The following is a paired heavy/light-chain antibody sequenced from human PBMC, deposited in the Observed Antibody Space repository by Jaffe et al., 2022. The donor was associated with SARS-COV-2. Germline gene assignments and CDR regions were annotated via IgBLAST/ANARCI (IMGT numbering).Light chain of an antibody. CDR1: QGISSY. J-gene: IGKJ3*01. CDR3: QQLNSYPIT. CDR2: AAS. Sequence: DIQLTQSPSFLSASVGDRVTITCRASQGISSYLAWYQQKPGKAPKLLIYAASTLQSGVPSRFSGSGSGTEFTLTISSLQPEDFATYYCQQLNSYPITFGPGTKVDIK. V-gene: IGKV1-9*01.
Heavy chain of an antibody. J-gene: IGHJ5*02. V-gene: IGHV4-4*07. Sequence: QVQLQESGPGLVKPSETLSLTCTVSGGSISSYYWSWIRQPAGKGLEWIGRIYTSGSTNYNPSLKSRVTMSVDTSKNQFSLKLSSVTAADTAVYYCAREPPHYYYGSGSRGRIFDPWGQGTLVTVSS. D-gene: IGHD3-10*01. CDR3: AREPPHYYYGSGSRGRIFDP. CDR2: IYTSGST. CDR1: GGSISSYY.